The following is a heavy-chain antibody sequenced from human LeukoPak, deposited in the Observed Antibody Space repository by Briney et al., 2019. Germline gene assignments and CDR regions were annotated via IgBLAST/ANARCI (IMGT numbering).Heavy chain of an antibody. Sequence: ASVKVSCKASGYTFTSYDINWVRQATGQGLEWMGWMNPNSGNTGYAQKFQGRVTITRNTSISTAYMELSSLRSEDTAVYYCAKDRYYYDSSGLRDLDYWGQGTLVTVSS. D-gene: IGHD3-22*01. V-gene: IGHV1-8*03. CDR1: GYTFTSYD. CDR3: AKDRYYYDSSGLRDLDY. J-gene: IGHJ4*02. CDR2: MNPNSGNT.